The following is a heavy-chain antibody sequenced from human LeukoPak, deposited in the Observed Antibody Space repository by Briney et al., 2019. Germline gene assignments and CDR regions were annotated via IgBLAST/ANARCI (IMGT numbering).Heavy chain of an antibody. J-gene: IGHJ4*02. Sequence: SGTLSLTCAVSGGSISSSNWWSWVRQPPGKGLEWIGEIYHSGSTNYNPSLKSRVTISVDKSKNQFSLKLSSVTAADTAVYYCARESRYYDILTGYYWYYFDYWGQGTLVTVSS. CDR2: IYHSGST. V-gene: IGHV4-4*02. CDR3: ARESRYYDILTGYYWYYFDY. CDR1: GGSISSSNW. D-gene: IGHD3-9*01.